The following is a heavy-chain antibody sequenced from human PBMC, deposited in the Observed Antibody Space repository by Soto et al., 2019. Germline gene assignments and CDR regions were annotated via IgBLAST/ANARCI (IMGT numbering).Heavy chain of an antibody. Sequence: SETLSLTCAVYGGSFSGYYWSWIRQPPGKGLEWIGEINHSGSTNYNPSLKSRVTISVDTSKNQFSLKLSSVTAADTAVYYSAGFSDIGSVYYLFNWSDPWGQGTLVTVSS. D-gene: IGHD3-3*01. CDR3: AGFSDIGSVYYLFNWSDP. J-gene: IGHJ5*02. V-gene: IGHV4-34*01. CDR2: INHSGST. CDR1: GGSFSGYY.